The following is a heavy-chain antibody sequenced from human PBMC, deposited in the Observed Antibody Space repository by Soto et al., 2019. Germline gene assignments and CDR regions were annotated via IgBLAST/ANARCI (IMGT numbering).Heavy chain of an antibody. CDR1: GYTFTSYG. V-gene: IGHV1-18*01. J-gene: IGHJ4*02. CDR3: ARAPRSYDFWSGYYALFDY. Sequence: ASVKVSCKASGYTFTSYGISWVRQAPGQGLEWMGWISAYSGNTNYAQKLQGRVTMTTDTSTSTAYMELRSLRSDDTAVYYCARAPRSYDFWSGYYALFDYWGQGTLVTVSS. D-gene: IGHD3-3*01. CDR2: ISAYSGNT.